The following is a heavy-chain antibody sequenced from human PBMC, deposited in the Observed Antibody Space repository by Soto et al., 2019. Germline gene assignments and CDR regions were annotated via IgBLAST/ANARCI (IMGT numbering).Heavy chain of an antibody. CDR1: GGSFSGYY. D-gene: IGHD2-2*01. V-gene: IGHV4-34*01. CDR3: ARAGYCSSTSCYANWFDP. CDR2: INHSGST. Sequence: SETLSLTCAVYGGSFSGYYWSWIRQPPGKGLEWIGEINHSGSTNYNPSLKSRVTISVDTSKNQFSLKLSSVTAADTAVYYCARAGYCSSTSCYANWFDPWGQGTLVTV. J-gene: IGHJ5*02.